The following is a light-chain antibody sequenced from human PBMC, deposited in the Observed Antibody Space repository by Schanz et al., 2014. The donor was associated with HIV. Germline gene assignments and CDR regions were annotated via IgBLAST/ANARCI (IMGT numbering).Light chain of an antibody. J-gene: IGLJ1*01. Sequence: QSVLTQPPSVSGAPGQRVTISCTGSRSNIGAGYDVHWYQQLPGTAPKLLIYANTNRPSGVPDRFSGSKSGTSVSLAITDLQAGDEADYYCLSYDKTLSGPYVFGSGTKVTVL. CDR1: RSNIGAGYD. V-gene: IGLV1-40*01. CDR3: LSYDKTLSGPYV. CDR2: ANT.